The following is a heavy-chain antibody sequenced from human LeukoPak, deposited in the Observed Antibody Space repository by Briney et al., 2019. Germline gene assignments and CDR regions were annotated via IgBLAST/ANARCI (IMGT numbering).Heavy chain of an antibody. Sequence: APVNVCCKASGGTFSRYAISWVREAPGQGLEWMGGIILIFGTANYAQKFQGRVTITAYESTSTAYMELSSLRSEDTAVYYCARVGSTPYSSSWYHWFDPWGEGTLVTVSS. J-gene: IGHJ5*02. V-gene: IGHV1-69*13. CDR2: IILIFGTA. CDR1: GGTFSRYA. CDR3: ARVGSTPYSSSWYHWFDP. D-gene: IGHD6-13*01.